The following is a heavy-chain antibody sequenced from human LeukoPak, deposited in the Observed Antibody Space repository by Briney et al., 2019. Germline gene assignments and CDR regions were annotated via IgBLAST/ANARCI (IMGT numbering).Heavy chain of an antibody. J-gene: IGHJ6*02. CDR2: MNKDGSQK. D-gene: IGHD1/OR15-1a*01. V-gene: IGHV3-7*03. CDR3: ARNNDMDV. Sequence: PGGSLRLSCAASGFILSNYWMTWVRQAPGKGPEWVANMNKDGSQKYYVDSVKGRFTISRDTAKNSLYLQMNNLRVEDTALYYCARNNDMDVWGQGTTVIVSS. CDR1: GFILSNYW.